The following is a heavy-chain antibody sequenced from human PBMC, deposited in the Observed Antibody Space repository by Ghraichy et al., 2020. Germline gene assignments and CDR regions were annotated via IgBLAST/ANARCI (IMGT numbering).Heavy chain of an antibody. J-gene: IGHJ4*02. D-gene: IGHD3-10*01. CDR1: GGSFSGYY. V-gene: IGHV4-34*01. Sequence: SETLSLTCAVYGGSFSGYYWTWIRQSPGKGLEWIGEINQSGSSRYNPSLQSRVTILVDMSKNQFSLSLKSVTTADTAVYYCARGSSDQYKRTLVRGVTRGCFDSWGRGTQVIVSS. CDR2: INQSGSS. CDR3: ARGSSDQYKRTLVRGVTRGCFDS.